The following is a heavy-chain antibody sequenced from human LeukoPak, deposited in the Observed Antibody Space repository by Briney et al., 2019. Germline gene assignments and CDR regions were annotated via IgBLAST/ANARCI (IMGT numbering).Heavy chain of an antibody. V-gene: IGHV4-4*07. CDR3: AREKSGTLTRAYYYIDV. Sequence: SETLSLTCTVSGDSMHTYYWTWIRQSPEKGLEWIGRAYSGVNAYYNPSLQSRVTISVDKSNNQFSLDLTSVTAADTALYYCAREKSGTLTRAYYYIDVWGKGITVTVSS. CDR2: AYSGVNA. D-gene: IGHD1-26*01. CDR1: GDSMHTYY. J-gene: IGHJ6*03.